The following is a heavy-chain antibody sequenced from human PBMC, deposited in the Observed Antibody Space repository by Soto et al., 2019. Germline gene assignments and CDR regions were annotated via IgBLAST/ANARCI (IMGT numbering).Heavy chain of an antibody. CDR3: ARGPLHDYGDYVDY. D-gene: IGHD4-17*01. Sequence: QVQLVQSGAEVKKPGASVKVSCKASGYTFTSYYMHWVRQAPGQGLEWMGIINPSGGSTSYAQKFQGRVTXXRXTXXSTVYMELSSLRSEDTAVYYCARGPLHDYGDYVDYWGQGTLVTVSS. V-gene: IGHV1-46*01. J-gene: IGHJ4*02. CDR1: GYTFTSYY. CDR2: INPSGGST.